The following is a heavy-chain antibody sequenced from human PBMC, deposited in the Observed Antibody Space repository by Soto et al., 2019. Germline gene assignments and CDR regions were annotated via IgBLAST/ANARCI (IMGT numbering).Heavy chain of an antibody. CDR3: ATSLLGYCSSTSCPRPYAFDI. CDR2: FDPEDGET. Sequence: QVQLVQSGAEVKKPGASVKVSCKVSGYTLTELSMHWVRQAPGKGLEWMGGFDPEDGETIYAQKFQGRVTMTEDTSTDTAYMELSSLRSEDRAVYYCATSLLGYCSSTSCPRPYAFDIWGQGTMVTVSS. CDR1: GYTLTELS. D-gene: IGHD2-2*01. V-gene: IGHV1-24*01. J-gene: IGHJ3*02.